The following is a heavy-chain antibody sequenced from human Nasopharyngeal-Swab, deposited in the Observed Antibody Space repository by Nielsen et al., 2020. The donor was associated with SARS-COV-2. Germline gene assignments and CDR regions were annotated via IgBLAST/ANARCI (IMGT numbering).Heavy chain of an antibody. CDR3: AKIDGYNYLYAFDI. D-gene: IGHD5-24*01. V-gene: IGHV3-9*01. Sequence: GGSLTLSCAASGFTFDDYGMHWVRKAQGKGLGRVSGVSWNSGSTGYADSVKGRFTISSDNAKNSLYLQMNSLGAEDTSLYYCAKIDGYNYLYAFDIWGQGTMVTVSS. CDR1: GFTFDDYG. J-gene: IGHJ3*02. CDR2: VSWNSGST.